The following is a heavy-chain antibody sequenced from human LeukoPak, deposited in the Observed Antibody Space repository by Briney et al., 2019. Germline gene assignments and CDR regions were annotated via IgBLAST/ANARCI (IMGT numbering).Heavy chain of an antibody. CDR3: AKEGAYPIITYDS. J-gene: IGHJ5*01. Sequence: GGSLRLSCAASGFTFSTYWMHWVRQAPGKGLVWISHIKFDGSSTDYADSVKGRFTISRDNAKNTLYLQMNSLRAEDTAVYYCAKEGAYPIITYDSWGQGALVTVSS. V-gene: IGHV3-74*01. CDR2: IKFDGSST. D-gene: IGHD3-10*01. CDR1: GFTFSTYW.